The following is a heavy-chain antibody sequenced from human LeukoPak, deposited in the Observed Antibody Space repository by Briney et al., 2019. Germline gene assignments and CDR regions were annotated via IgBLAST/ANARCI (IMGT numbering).Heavy chain of an antibody. CDR1: GASISSSSYY. CDR2: IYYSGST. D-gene: IGHD6-19*01. V-gene: IGHV4-39*01. Sequence: PSGTLSLTCSVSGASISSSSYYWGWIRRPPGKGLEWIGTIYYSGSTYYNTSLKSRVTISVDTSKNQFSLKLSSVTAADTAVYYCARLETTGAGVAVAASFFFDYWGQGTLVTVSS. J-gene: IGHJ4*02. CDR3: ARLETTGAGVAVAASFFFDY.